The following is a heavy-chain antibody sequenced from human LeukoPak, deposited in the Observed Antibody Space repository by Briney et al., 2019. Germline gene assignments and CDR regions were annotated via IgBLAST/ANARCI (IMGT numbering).Heavy chain of an antibody. Sequence: SETLSLTCTVSGGSISSGGYYWSWIRQPPGKGLEWIGYIYHSGSTYYNPSLKSRVTISVDRSKNQFSLKLSSVTAADTAVYYCARGIAAPGVLDYWGQGTLVTVSS. V-gene: IGHV4-30-2*01. CDR2: IYHSGST. CDR1: GGSISSGGYY. D-gene: IGHD6-6*01. CDR3: ARGIAAPGVLDY. J-gene: IGHJ4*02.